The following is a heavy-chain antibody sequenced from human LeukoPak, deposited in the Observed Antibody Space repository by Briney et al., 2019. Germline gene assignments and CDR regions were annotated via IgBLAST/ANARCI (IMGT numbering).Heavy chain of an antibody. CDR3: ASCSSGWSEFDY. CDR1: GYTFTSYG. J-gene: IGHJ4*02. Sequence: ASVKVSCKASGYTFTSYGISWVRQAPGQGLEWMGWISAYNGNTNYAQKLQGRVTMTTDTSTSTAYMELRSPRSDDTAVYYCASCSSGWSEFDYWGQGTLVTVSS. CDR2: ISAYNGNT. D-gene: IGHD6-19*01. V-gene: IGHV1-18*01.